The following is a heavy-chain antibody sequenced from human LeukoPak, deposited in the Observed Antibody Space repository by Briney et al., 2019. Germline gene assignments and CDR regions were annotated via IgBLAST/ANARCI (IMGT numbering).Heavy chain of an antibody. V-gene: IGHV3-30*03. D-gene: IGHD5-18*01. J-gene: IGHJ4*02. CDR2: ISYDGNNK. Sequence: GGSLRLSCAASGFTFSSYAMHWVRQAPGKGLEWVAVISYDGNNKYYADSVKGRFTISRDNSKNTLYLQMNSLRTEDTAVYYCARDRGDTLLVNLLDYWGQGTLVTVSS. CDR1: GFTFSSYA. CDR3: ARDRGDTLLVNLLDY.